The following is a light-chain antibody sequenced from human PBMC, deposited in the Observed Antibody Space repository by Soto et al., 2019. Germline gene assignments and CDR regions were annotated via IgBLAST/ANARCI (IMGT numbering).Light chain of an antibody. V-gene: IGKV2-28*01. CDR3: MQALQTPYT. Sequence: DIVVTQSPLSLPVTPGEPASISCRSGQSLLHSNGRTFLAWYLQKPGQSPQILIYLGSNRASGVPDRFSGSVSGGDFTLHISRVEAEDVGVYYCMQALQTPYTFGQGTKLEI. J-gene: IGKJ2*01. CDR2: LGS. CDR1: QSLLHSNGRTF.